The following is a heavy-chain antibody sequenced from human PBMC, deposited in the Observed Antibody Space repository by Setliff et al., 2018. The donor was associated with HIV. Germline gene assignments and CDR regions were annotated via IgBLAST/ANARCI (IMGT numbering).Heavy chain of an antibody. CDR1: GNTFTKYY. CDR2: LNPSGST. V-gene: IGHV1-46*01. J-gene: IGHJ3*02. D-gene: IGHD5-12*01. Sequence: ASVKVSCKASGNTFTKYYMHWVRQAPGQGLEWMGILNPSGSTVSAQKFRGRVTMTRDTSTNTVYMELSSLRSEDTAVYYCASAGAWQRNALDIWGQGTMVTVSS. CDR3: ASAGAWQRNALDI.